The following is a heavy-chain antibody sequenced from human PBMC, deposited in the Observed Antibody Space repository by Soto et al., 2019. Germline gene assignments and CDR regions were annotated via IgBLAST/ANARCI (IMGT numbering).Heavy chain of an antibody. CDR2: IYWDDDE. Sequence: QITLKESGPTLVKPTQTLTLTCTFSGFSLTTDGVGVGWVRQPPGETLEWLALIYWDDDESYSPSLKTRLTSTKDPSKNQVVLIMTNMDPVDTATYYCAHSRNLITQDAQVGDFDYWGQGTLVTVSS. D-gene: IGHD3-10*01. J-gene: IGHJ4*02. V-gene: IGHV2-5*02. CDR1: GFSLTTDGVG. CDR3: AHSRNLITQDAQVGDFDY.